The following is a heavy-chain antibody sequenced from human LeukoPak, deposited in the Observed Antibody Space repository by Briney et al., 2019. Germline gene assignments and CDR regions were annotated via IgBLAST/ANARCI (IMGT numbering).Heavy chain of an antibody. CDR3: AKDPLWFGELLFDY. J-gene: IGHJ4*02. CDR2: ISGDGGST. CDR1: GFTFDDYA. Sequence: GGSLRLSCAASGFTFDDYAMHWVRQAPGKGLECVSLISGDGGSTYYADSVKGRFTISRDNSKNSLYLQMNSLRTEDTALYYCAKDPLWFGELLFDYWGQGTLVTVSS. V-gene: IGHV3-43*02. D-gene: IGHD3-10*01.